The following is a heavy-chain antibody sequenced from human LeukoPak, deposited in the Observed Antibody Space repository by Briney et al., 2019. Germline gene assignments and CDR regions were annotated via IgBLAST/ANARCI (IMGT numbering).Heavy chain of an antibody. Sequence: PGGSLRLSCGASGFTFRDYGMNWVRQAPGKGLEWVSYISSSSSYTNYADSVKGRFTIPRDNAKNSLYLQMNSLRAEDTAVYYCAIYPAAAGTPLLQNYFDYWGQGTLVTVSS. D-gene: IGHD6-13*01. V-gene: IGHV3-11*03. CDR1: GFTFRDYG. CDR2: ISSSSSYT. CDR3: AIYPAAAGTPLLQNYFDY. J-gene: IGHJ4*02.